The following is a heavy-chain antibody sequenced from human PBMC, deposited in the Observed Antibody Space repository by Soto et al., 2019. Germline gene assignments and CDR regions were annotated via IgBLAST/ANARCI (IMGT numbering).Heavy chain of an antibody. Sequence: GGSLKISCKGSGYTFTDYWIGWARQLPVKGLEWMGIIYPGDSDTRYRPSFQGHVTITVDKSTNTASLQWNTLRASDTAICYCARHISNLRYSYSAMDVWGKGTTVTVSS. J-gene: IGHJ6*04. CDR2: IYPGDSDT. D-gene: IGHD3-9*01. CDR1: GYTFTDYW. V-gene: IGHV5-51*01. CDR3: ARHISNLRYSYSAMDV.